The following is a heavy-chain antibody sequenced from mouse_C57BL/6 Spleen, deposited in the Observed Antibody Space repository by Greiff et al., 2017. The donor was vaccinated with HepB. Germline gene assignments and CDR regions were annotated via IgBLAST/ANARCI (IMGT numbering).Heavy chain of an antibody. D-gene: IGHD2-12*01. CDR3: ARLRQYYYAMDY. CDR1: GYTFTDYY. Sequence: VKLVESGAELVRPGASVKLSCKASGYTFTDYYINWVKQRPGQGLEWIARIYPGSGNTYYNEKFKGKATLTAEKSSSTAYMQLSSLTSEDSAVYFCARLRQYYYAMDYWGQGTSVTVSS. J-gene: IGHJ4*01. V-gene: IGHV1-76*01. CDR2: IYPGSGNT.